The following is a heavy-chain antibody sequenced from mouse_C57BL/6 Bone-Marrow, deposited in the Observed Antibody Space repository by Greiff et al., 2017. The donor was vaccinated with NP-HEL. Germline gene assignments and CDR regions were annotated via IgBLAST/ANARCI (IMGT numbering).Heavy chain of an antibody. CDR3: ARGKGLRRAEDY. D-gene: IGHD2-2*01. Sequence: QVQLQQSGAELVRPGTSVKLSCKASGYTFTSYWMNWVKQRPGQGLEWIGVIDPSDGYTNYNQKFKGKATLTVDTSSSTAYMQLSSLTSEDSAVLVCARGKGLRRAEDYWGQGTTVTVSS. J-gene: IGHJ4*01. CDR1: GYTFTSYW. V-gene: IGHV1-59*01. CDR2: IDPSDGYT.